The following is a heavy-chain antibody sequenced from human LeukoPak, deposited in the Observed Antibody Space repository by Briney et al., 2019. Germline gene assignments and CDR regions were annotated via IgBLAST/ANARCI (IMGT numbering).Heavy chain of an antibody. CDR2: IYYSGST. Sequence: SETLSLTCTVSGGSISSNYWNWVRQSPGKGLEWIGYIYYSGSTNYNPSPKSRVTISVDTSENQFSLKLSSVTAADTAVYYCARRGWCSDCRYFDLWGRGTLVTVSS. D-gene: IGHD2-21*02. CDR1: GGSISSNY. V-gene: IGHV4-59*01. J-gene: IGHJ2*01. CDR3: ARRGWCSDCRYFDL.